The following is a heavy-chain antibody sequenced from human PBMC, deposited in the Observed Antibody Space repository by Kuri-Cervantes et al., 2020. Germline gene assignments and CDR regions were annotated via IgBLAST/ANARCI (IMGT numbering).Heavy chain of an antibody. V-gene: IGHV4-30-2*03. D-gene: IGHD2-2*02. CDR2: ICHSGTT. Sequence: SETLSVTCTVSGGSIISGGYSWRWIRQPPGKGLEWIGDICHSGTTDYNRSLKSRVTISVDTSKNQFSLKLSSVTAADTAVYYCARHHLVVVPAAIPRYYGMDVWGQGTTVTVSS. J-gene: IGHJ6*02. CDR3: ARHHLVVVPAAIPRYYGMDV. CDR1: GGSIISGGYS.